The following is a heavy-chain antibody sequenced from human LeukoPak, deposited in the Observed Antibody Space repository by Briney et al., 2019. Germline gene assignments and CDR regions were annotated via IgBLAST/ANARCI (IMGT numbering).Heavy chain of an antibody. CDR2: IKSNADGGTT. CDR3: TRGSSGWYFDY. CDR1: GFTFSNAW. D-gene: IGHD6-19*01. Sequence: GGSLRLSCAASGFTFSNAWMTWVRQAPGKGVEWVGRIKSNADGGTTDYAGAVKQKFTISRDDSQNTLFLQMNSLKTEDTAVYYCTRGSSGWYFDYWGQGTLVTVSS. V-gene: IGHV3-15*01. J-gene: IGHJ4*02.